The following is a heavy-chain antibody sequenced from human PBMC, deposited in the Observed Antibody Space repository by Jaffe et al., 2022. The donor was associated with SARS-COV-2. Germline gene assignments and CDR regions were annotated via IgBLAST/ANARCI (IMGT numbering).Heavy chain of an antibody. V-gene: IGHV4-59*01. D-gene: IGHD3-10*01. CDR1: GGSINNYY. CDR2: IFYRGST. CDR3: ARSPIGYYGSGSHSPNWFEP. J-gene: IGHJ5*02. Sequence: QVQLQESGPGLVKPSETLSLTCTVSGGSINNYYWSWIRQPPGKGLEWIGYIFYRGSTNYNPSLGSRITISVDTSKNQFSLRLSSVTAADTAVYYCARSPIGYYGSGSHSPNWFEPWGQGSLVTVSS.